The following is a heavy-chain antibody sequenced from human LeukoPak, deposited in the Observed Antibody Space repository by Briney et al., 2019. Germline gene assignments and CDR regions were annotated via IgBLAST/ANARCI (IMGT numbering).Heavy chain of an antibody. D-gene: IGHD2-15*01. CDR1: GYTFTSYG. J-gene: IGHJ3*02. V-gene: IGHV1-18*01. CDR3: ARVGDRRDAFDI. CDR2: ISAYNGNT. Sequence: GASVKVSCKASGYTFTSYGISWVPQAPGQGLEWIGWISAYNGNTNYAQKLQGRVHMTTDTSTSTGYMEVRSLRSEDTAVYYCARVGDRRDAFDIWGQGTMVTVSS.